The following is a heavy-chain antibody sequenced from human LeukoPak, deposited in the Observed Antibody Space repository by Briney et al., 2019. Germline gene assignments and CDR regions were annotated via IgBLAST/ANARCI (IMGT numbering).Heavy chain of an antibody. CDR1: GFTFTGYC. J-gene: IGHJ4*02. D-gene: IGHD3-22*01. Sequence: ASVKVSCKTSGFTFTGYCIHWVRQAPGQGFEWIGWINPDSGGADYAQKFQGRVTMTRDTSISTVYMELNSLTSDDTAVYYCARDLDDSSGDDYWGQGTLVTVSS. V-gene: IGHV1-2*02. CDR3: ARDLDDSSGDDY. CDR2: INPDSGGA.